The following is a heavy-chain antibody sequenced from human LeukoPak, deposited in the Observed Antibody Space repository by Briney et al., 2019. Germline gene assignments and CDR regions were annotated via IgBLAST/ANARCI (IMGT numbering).Heavy chain of an antibody. Sequence: GGSLRLSCAASGFTFSSYGMHWVRQAPGKGLEWVAVISYDGSNKYYADSVKGRFTISRDNSKSTLYLQMNSLRAEDTAVYYCAKDPPGHYYYYGMDVWGKGTTVTVSS. V-gene: IGHV3-30*18. CDR1: GFTFSSYG. CDR3: AKDPPGHYYYYGMDV. J-gene: IGHJ6*04. CDR2: ISYDGSNK.